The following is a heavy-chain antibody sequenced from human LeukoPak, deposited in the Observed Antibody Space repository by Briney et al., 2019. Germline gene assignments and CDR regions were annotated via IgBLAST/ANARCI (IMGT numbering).Heavy chain of an antibody. D-gene: IGHD3-10*01. J-gene: IGHJ4*02. CDR1: GFSISNGFF. CDR3: ARGRGRQVGSRWHPDTHHGY. Sequence: SETLSLTCAVSGFSISNGFFWGWIRRPPGKGLEWIGTIHYPESTYYNPSLNSRLTISLDASKNHFSLKLSSVTAADTAQYYCARGRGRQVGSRWHPDTHHGYWGQGILVTVSS. CDR2: IHYPEST. V-gene: IGHV4-38-2*01.